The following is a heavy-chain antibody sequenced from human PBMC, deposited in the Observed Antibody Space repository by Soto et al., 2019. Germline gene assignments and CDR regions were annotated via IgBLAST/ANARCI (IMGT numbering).Heavy chain of an antibody. J-gene: IGHJ3*01. D-gene: IGHD4-17*01. CDR1: GGSIRSNNW. CDR3: ARAGDYPLTGAFDV. Sequence: QVQLQESGPGLVKPSGTLSLTCAVSGGSIRSNNWWSWVRQPPGKGLEWIGEIYHSGSTNYNPSLKSRVTLSVDKSKNEFSLKLGSVTAADTAMYYCARAGDYPLTGAFDVWGQGTMVTVSS. CDR2: IYHSGST. V-gene: IGHV4-4*02.